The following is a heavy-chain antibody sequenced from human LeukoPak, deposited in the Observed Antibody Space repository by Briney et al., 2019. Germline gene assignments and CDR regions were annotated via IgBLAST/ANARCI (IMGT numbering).Heavy chain of an antibody. CDR1: EFTFATYA. J-gene: IGHJ4*02. D-gene: IGHD2-15*01. V-gene: IGHV3-23*01. Sequence: GGSLRLSCAASEFTFATYAMTWVRQAPGKGLEWVSTISGTGDTTYYADSVKGRFTISRDSSRNTLSLEMNSLRAEDTAVYYCVRHLATSGSYPLDYWGQGTLVTVSS. CDR3: VRHLATSGSYPLDY. CDR2: ISGTGDTT.